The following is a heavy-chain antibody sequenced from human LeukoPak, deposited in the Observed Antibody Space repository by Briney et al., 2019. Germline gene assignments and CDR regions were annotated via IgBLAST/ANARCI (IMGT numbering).Heavy chain of an antibody. D-gene: IGHD3-9*01. CDR1: GFIFRKYA. Sequence: GGSLRLSCAASGFIFRKYAMSWVRQAPGKGVEGVSGITGSGDKTYYADSVKGGFTISRDNSQNTLYVEMNTLRAEDTAVYYCAKWGDYDILTGYYVSDFWGQGTLVTVSS. V-gene: IGHV3-23*01. CDR2: ITGSGDKT. J-gene: IGHJ4*02. CDR3: AKWGDYDILTGYYVSDF.